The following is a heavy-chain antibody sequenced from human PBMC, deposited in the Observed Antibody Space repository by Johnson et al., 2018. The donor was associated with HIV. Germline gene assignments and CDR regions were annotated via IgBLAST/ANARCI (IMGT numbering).Heavy chain of an antibody. J-gene: IGHJ3*01. Sequence: VQLVESGGGVVQPGRSLRLSCAASGFTFSSYAMHWVRQAPGKGLEWVSALSGSGGSTYYADSVKGRFTISRDNSMDTLYLQMNNLRAEDTAVYYCAKESSYYYDNSGPYWGQGTMVTVSS. CDR2: LSGSGGST. V-gene: IGHV3-23*04. D-gene: IGHD3-22*01. CDR1: GFTFSSYA. CDR3: AKESSYYYDNSGPY.